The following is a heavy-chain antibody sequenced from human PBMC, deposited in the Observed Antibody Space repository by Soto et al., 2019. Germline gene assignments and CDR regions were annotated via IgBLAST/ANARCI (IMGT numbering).Heavy chain of an antibody. J-gene: IGHJ3*02. CDR1: GDSVSSNSAA. D-gene: IGHD6-6*01. V-gene: IGHV6-1*01. CDR3: ARADRYSSSSAFDI. Sequence: QSQTLSLTCAISGDSVSSNSAAWNWIRQSPSRGLEWLGRTYYRSKWYNDYAVSVKSRITINPDTSKNQFSLQLNSVTPEDTAVYYCARADRYSSSSAFDIWGQGTMVTVSS. CDR2: TYYRSKWYN.